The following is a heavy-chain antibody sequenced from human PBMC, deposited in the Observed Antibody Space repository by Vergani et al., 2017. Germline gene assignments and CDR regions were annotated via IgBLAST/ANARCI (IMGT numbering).Heavy chain of an antibody. CDR3: ARVPYCSSTSCYHYYYYGMDV. D-gene: IGHD2-2*01. J-gene: IGHJ6*02. CDR1: GGSISSYY. Sequence: QVQLQESGPGLVKPSETLSLTCTVSGGSISSYYWSWIRQPPGKGLEWIGYIYYSGSTNYNPSLKSRVTISVDTSKNQFSLKLSSVTAADTAVYYCARVPYCSSTSCYHYYYYGMDVWGQGTTVTVSS. V-gene: IGHV4-59*01. CDR2: IYYSGST.